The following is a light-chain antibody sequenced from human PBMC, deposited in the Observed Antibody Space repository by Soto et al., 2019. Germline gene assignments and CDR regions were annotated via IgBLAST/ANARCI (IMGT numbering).Light chain of an antibody. CDR1: NSNIGATYD. CDR2: GDT. CDR3: QSYASTLSGSV. V-gene: IGLV1-40*01. Sequence: QSVLTQPPSVSGAPGQRVTISCTGSNSNIGATYDVHWYQQLPGTAPKLLIYGDTNRRSGVPDRFSGSKAGTSAPLPITGLQAEDAADSSCQSYASTLSGSVFGGGTKVPVL. J-gene: IGLJ2*01.